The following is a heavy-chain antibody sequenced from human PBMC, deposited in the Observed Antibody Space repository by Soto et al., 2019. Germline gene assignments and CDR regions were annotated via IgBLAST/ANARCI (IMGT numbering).Heavy chain of an antibody. CDR2: IYPDESRA. CDR1: GYRFSSFW. V-gene: IGHV5-51*01. D-gene: IGHD3-9*01. CDR3: VRRHYDLLIGQQYYLDY. Sequence: GESLKISCKGSGYRFSSFWIGWVRQMPGKGLEWVAIIYPDESRAKYSPSFKDQVTISVDKSINTAYLQWSSLKSSDTAIYYCVRRHYDLLIGQQYYLDYWGQGTRVTVSS. J-gene: IGHJ4*02.